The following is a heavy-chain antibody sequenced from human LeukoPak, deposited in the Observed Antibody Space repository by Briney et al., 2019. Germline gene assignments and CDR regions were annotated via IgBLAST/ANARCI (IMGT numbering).Heavy chain of an antibody. D-gene: IGHD4-23*01. Sequence: SETLSLTCTVSGYSICSGYYWGWIRQPPGKGLEWIGSIYHSGSTYYNPSLKSRVTISVDTSKNQFSLKLSSVTAADTAVYYCARTVDYGGNPSGFDYWGQGTLVTVSS. J-gene: IGHJ4*02. V-gene: IGHV4-38-2*02. CDR3: ARTVDYGGNPSGFDY. CDR2: IYHSGST. CDR1: GYSICSGYY.